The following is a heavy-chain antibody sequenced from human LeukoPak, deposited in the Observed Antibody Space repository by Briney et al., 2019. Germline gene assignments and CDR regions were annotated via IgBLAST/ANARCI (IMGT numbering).Heavy chain of an antibody. V-gene: IGHV1-18*01. CDR2: ISAYNGNT. CDR3: ARVAFRAARPGLGY. J-gene: IGHJ4*02. D-gene: IGHD6-6*01. Sequence: ASVKVSCKASGYTFTSYGISWVRQAPGQGLEWMGWISAYNGNTNYAQKLQGRVTMTTDTSTSTAYMELSSLRSEDTAVYYCARVAFRAARPGLGYWGQGTLVTVSS. CDR1: GYTFTSYG.